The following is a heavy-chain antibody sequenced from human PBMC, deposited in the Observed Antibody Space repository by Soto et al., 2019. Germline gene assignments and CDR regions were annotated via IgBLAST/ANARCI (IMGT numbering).Heavy chain of an antibody. V-gene: IGHV4-4*02. Sequence: QVQLQESGPGLVEPSETLSLTCAVSGGSISSSNWWTWVRHPPGKGLEWIGEISHSGTTYYNPSLKSRVDISIDRSKNQFSLKLSSVTAADTAVYYCARVRAGCSATSCYLDPWGQGTLFTVSS. CDR3: ARVRAGCSATSCYLDP. D-gene: IGHD2-2*01. CDR2: ISHSGTT. J-gene: IGHJ5*02. CDR1: GGSISSSNW.